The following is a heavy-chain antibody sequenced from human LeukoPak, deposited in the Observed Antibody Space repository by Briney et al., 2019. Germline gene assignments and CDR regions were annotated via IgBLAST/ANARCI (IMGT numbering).Heavy chain of an antibody. Sequence: ASVKVSCXASGGSLKNFAISWVRQAPGQGPEWMGGFNHIYGTTNYAQKFQGRVTITVDDSTNIAYLDLSSLRSDDTALYYCARRAEWFSWTRLDAFDIWGQGTMVTVSS. CDR3: ARRAEWFSWTRLDAFDI. CDR2: FNHIYGTT. J-gene: IGHJ3*02. D-gene: IGHD3-3*01. CDR1: GGSLKNFA. V-gene: IGHV1-69*13.